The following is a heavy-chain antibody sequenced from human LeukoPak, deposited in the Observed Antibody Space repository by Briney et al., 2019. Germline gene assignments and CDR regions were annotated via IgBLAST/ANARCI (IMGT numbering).Heavy chain of an antibody. CDR1: GGSFSGYY. J-gene: IGHJ3*02. CDR3: ARVGVAAVFDAFDI. V-gene: IGHV4-34*01. CDR2: INHSGST. D-gene: IGHD2-15*01. Sequence: SETLSLTCAVYGGSFSGYYWSWIRQPPGKGLEWIGEINHSGSTNYNPSLKSRVTISVDTSKNQFSLKLSSVTAADTAVYYCARVGVAAVFDAFDIWGQGTMVTVSS.